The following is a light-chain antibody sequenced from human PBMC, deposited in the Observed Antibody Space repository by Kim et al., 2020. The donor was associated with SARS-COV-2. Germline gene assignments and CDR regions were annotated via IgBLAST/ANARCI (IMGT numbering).Light chain of an antibody. CDR2: YDR. CDR3: QVWDSSSDHRVV. Sequence: GKTAWLSCGGNRVGSRSGQRYQPRSGQAPVLVICYDRDRPSGIPERFSGSNYGNTATLTISRVEAGDEADYYCQVWDSSSDHRVVFGGGTQLTVL. V-gene: IGLV3-21*04. CDR1: RVGSRS. J-gene: IGLJ2*01.